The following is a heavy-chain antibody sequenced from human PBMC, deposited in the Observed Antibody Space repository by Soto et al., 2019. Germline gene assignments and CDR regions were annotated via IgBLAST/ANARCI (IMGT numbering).Heavy chain of an antibody. V-gene: IGHV1-3*01. CDR2: INAGNGNT. CDR3: ASGTPAAEFYYGMDV. J-gene: IGHJ6*02. D-gene: IGHD6-13*01. Sequence: ASVKVSCKASGYTFTSYAMHWVRQAPGQRLEWMGWINAGNGNTKYSQKFQGRVTITRDTSASTAYMELSSLRSEDTAVYYCASGTPAAEFYYGMDVWGQGTTVTAP. CDR1: GYTFTSYA.